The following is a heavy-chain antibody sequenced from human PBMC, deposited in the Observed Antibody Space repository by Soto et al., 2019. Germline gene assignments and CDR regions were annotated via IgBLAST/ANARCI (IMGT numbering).Heavy chain of an antibody. CDR1: GGSFSGYY. Sequence: PSDTLSLTCAVYGGSFSGYYWSWIRQPPGKGLEWIGEINHSGSTNYNPSLKSRVTISVDTSKNQFSLKLSSVTAADTAVYYCARHNGPLYVGYYYDMDVWGQGTTVTVSS. V-gene: IGHV4-34*01. CDR3: ARHNGPLYVGYYYDMDV. D-gene: IGHD3-16*01. CDR2: INHSGST. J-gene: IGHJ6*02.